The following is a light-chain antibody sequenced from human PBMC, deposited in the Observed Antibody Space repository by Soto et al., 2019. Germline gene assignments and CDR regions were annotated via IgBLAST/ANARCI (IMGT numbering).Light chain of an antibody. J-gene: IGKJ4*01. CDR3: QLYGDSPT. V-gene: IGKV3-20*01. Sequence: IVFTQSPCTLSLSPGEGATLSCRASQSVTSTYLAWFQQKPGQAPRLLLYDVSTRATGFPDRFSGSGSGTDFALTISRLEPEDFAVYYCQLYGDSPTFGGGTKVDIK. CDR1: QSVTSTY. CDR2: DVS.